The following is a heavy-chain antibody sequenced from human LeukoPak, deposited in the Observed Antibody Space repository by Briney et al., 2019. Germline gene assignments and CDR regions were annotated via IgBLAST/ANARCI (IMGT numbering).Heavy chain of an antibody. J-gene: IGHJ4*02. CDR3: ARRDISSGWSFNY. Sequence: SETLSLTCTVSGGSISNYHWSWIRQPAGKGLEWIGQIHTSGSTNYNPPLKSRVTMSIDTTEDQVSLTIRSVTAADTAFYYCARRDISSGWSFNYWGQGTLVTVSS. D-gene: IGHD6-19*01. CDR1: GGSISNYH. V-gene: IGHV4-4*07. CDR2: IHTSGST.